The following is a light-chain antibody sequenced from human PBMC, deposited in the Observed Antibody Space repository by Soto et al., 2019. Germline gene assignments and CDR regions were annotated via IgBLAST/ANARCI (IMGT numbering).Light chain of an antibody. CDR2: EAS. Sequence: DIQMTQLPSTLSSSVGDRVTLSCRASRSISSWLAWYQQKPGKAPQLLIFEASTLETGVPSRFSGSGSGKEFTITISSLQPDDFATYYCQQYSNYSPTFGQGTKVEIK. V-gene: IGKV1-5*03. CDR3: QQYSNYSPT. CDR1: RSISSW. J-gene: IGKJ1*01.